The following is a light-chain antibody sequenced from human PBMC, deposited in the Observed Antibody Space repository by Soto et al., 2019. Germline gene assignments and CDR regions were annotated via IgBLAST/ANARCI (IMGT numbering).Light chain of an antibody. CDR2: DAS. J-gene: IGKJ1*01. V-gene: IGKV3-11*01. Sequence: EIVVTQSPATLSLSPGERATLSCRASQSVSSYLAWYQQKPGQAPRLLIYDASNRATGIPARFSGSGSGTDFTLTISSLEPEDFAVYYCQQYGSSGTFGQGTKVDI. CDR1: QSVSSY. CDR3: QQYGSSGT.